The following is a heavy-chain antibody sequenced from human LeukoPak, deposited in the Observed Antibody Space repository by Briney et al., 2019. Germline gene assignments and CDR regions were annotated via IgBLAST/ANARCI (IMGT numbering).Heavy chain of an antibody. CDR3: AREGYSGHDFIY. CDR2: IYHSGGT. V-gene: IGHV4-59*01. J-gene: IGHJ4*02. Sequence: SETLSLTCTVSGGSIGTYYWSWIRQPPGKGLEWIGYIYHSGGTKYNPSLKSRVTISVDTSKNQFSLRLRSVTAADTAVYYCAREGYSGHDFIYWGQGTLVTVSS. CDR1: GGSIGTYY. D-gene: IGHD5-12*01.